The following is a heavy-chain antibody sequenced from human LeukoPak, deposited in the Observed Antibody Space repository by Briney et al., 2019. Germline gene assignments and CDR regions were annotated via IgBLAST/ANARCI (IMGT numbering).Heavy chain of an antibody. CDR1: GFTFSSYG. D-gene: IGHD1-26*01. Sequence: PGGSLRLSCAASGFTFSSYGMHWVRQAPGKGLEWVAFIRYDGSNKYYADSVKGRFTISRYNAKNSLYLQMNSLRAEDTAVYYCAREATDYWGQGTLVTVS. J-gene: IGHJ4*02. CDR3: AREATDY. CDR2: IRYDGSNK. V-gene: IGHV3-30*02.